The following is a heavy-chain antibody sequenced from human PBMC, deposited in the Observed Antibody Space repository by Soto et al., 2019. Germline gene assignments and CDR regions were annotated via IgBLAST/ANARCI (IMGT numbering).Heavy chain of an antibody. Sequence: EVQLLESGGGLVQPGGSLRLSCAASGFTFSSYAMSWVRQAPGKGLEWVSAISGSGGSTYYADSVKGRFTISRDNSKNTLYLQMNSLRAEDTAVYYCAKDYPTMVRGVMGNWFDPWGQGTLVTVSS. CDR3: AKDYPTMVRGVMGNWFDP. D-gene: IGHD3-10*01. CDR1: GFTFSSYA. J-gene: IGHJ5*02. CDR2: ISGSGGST. V-gene: IGHV3-23*01.